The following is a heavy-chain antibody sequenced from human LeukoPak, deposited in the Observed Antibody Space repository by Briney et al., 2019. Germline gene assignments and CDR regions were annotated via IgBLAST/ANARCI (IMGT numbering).Heavy chain of an antibody. CDR2: ISSSSSYI. CDR1: GFTFSSYG. Sequence: GGSLRLSCAASGFTFSSYGMNWVRQAPGKGLEWVSSISSSSSYIYYADSVKGRFTISRDNAKNSLYLQMNSLRAEDTAVYYCARDRSSIVPAYDYWGQGTLVTVSS. CDR3: ARDRSSIVPAYDY. J-gene: IGHJ4*02. D-gene: IGHD2-21*01. V-gene: IGHV3-21*01.